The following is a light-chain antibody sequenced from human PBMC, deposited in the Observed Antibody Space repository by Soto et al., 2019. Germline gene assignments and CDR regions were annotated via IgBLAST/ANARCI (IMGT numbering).Light chain of an antibody. CDR1: SGHSRNA. CDR2: VNNDGSH. Sequence: QLVLTQSPSASASLGASVKLTCTLSSGHSRNAIAWHQQLPQKGPRYLMTVNNDGSHTKGAGIPDRFSGSSSGAERYLIISSLQSDDEADYYCQTWETGSVIFGGGTKLTVL. V-gene: IGLV4-69*01. CDR3: QTWETGSVI. J-gene: IGLJ2*01.